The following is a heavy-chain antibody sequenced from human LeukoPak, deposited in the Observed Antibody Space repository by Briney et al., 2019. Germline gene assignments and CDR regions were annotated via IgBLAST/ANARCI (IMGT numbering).Heavy chain of an antibody. CDR2: IYYSGST. CDR3: ASFTVTRLFDY. Sequence: SETLSLTCTVSGGSISSSSYYWGWIRQPPGKGLEWIGSIYYSGSTYYNPCLKSRVTISVDTSKNQFSLKLSSVTAADTAVYYCASFTVTRLFDYWGQGTLVTVSS. J-gene: IGHJ4*02. CDR1: GGSISSSSYY. V-gene: IGHV4-39*01. D-gene: IGHD4-11*01.